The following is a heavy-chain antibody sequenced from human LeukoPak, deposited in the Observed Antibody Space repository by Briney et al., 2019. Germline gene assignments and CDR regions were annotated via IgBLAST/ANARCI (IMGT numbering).Heavy chain of an antibody. V-gene: IGHV4-4*07. Sequence: SETLSLTCTVSGDSISSFYWSWIRQPAGKGLEWIGRIYTGGSTNYNPSFKSRLTISIDKSKNQFSLKLTSVTAADSAVYFCARGPLLGDDYDPPFRYWGQGTLVTVSS. CDR2: IYTGGST. J-gene: IGHJ4*02. D-gene: IGHD4/OR15-4a*01. CDR3: ARGPLLGDDYDPPFRY. CDR1: GDSISSFY.